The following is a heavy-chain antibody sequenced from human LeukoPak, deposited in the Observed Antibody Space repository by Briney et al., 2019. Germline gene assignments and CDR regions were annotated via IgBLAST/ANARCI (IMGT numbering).Heavy chain of an antibody. Sequence: GGSLRLSCAASGFTFSNHWMTWVRQAPGKGLEWVANINQDGSEKYYVDSVKGRFTISRDNAKKSLYLQMDSLRAQDTAVYYCARDWVFWGQGTLVIVSS. CDR2: INQDGSEK. V-gene: IGHV3-7*01. CDR3: ARDWVF. CDR1: GFTFSNHW. J-gene: IGHJ1*01. D-gene: IGHD2-8*01.